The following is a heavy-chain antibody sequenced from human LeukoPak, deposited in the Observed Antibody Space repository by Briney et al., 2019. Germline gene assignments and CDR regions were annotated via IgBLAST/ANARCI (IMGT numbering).Heavy chain of an antibody. Sequence: SETLSLTCAVYGGSFSGYYWSWIRQPQGKGLEWIGEINHSGSTNYNPSLKSRVTISVDTSKNQFSLKLSSVTAADTAVYYCARVGGIAAAGIDYWGQGTLVTVSS. V-gene: IGHV4-34*01. D-gene: IGHD6-13*01. CDR3: ARVGGIAAAGIDY. CDR1: GGSFSGYY. CDR2: INHSGST. J-gene: IGHJ4*02.